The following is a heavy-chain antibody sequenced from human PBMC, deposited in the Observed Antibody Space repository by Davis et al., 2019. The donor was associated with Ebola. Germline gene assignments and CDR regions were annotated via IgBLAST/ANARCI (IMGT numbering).Heavy chain of an antibody. V-gene: IGHV3-30*03. J-gene: IGHJ6*04. D-gene: IGHD2-15*01. CDR2: ISYDGSNK. CDR3: ARDPPFCAGGSCYSYYGMDV. Sequence: GESLKISCAASGFTFSSYGMHWVRQAPGKGLEWVAFISYDGSNKYYADSVKGRFTISRDNSKKTRYLQMNSMRAEDTAVYYCARDPPFCAGGSCYSYYGMDVWGKGTTVTVSS. CDR1: GFTFSSYG.